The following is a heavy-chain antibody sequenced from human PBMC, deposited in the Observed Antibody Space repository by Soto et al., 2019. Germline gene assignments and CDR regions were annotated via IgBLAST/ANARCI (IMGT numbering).Heavy chain of an antibody. Sequence: PGESLKISCKGSGYSFTSYWIGWVRQMPGKGLEWMGIIYPGDSDTRYSPSFQGQVTISADKSISTAYLQWSSLKASDTAMYYCARLSSGYSYGYYFDYWCQGTLVTVSS. J-gene: IGHJ4*02. D-gene: IGHD5-18*01. V-gene: IGHV5-51*01. CDR3: ARLSSGYSYGYYFDY. CDR2: IYPGDSDT. CDR1: GYSFTSYW.